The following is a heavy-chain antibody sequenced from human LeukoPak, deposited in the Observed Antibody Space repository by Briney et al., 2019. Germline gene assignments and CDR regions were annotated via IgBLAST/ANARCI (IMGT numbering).Heavy chain of an antibody. CDR2: ISGSGGNT. J-gene: IGHJ6*03. CDR3: VKQSGSYYYYYYMDV. V-gene: IGHV3-23*01. Sequence: GGSLRLSCVASGFIFSSYAMSWVRQAPGKGPEWVSGISGSGGNTYYADSVQGRFTISRDNSKNTLYLQMDSLRAEDTAVYYCVKQSGSYYYYYYMDVWGKGTTVTVSS. CDR1: GFIFSSYA. D-gene: IGHD1-26*01.